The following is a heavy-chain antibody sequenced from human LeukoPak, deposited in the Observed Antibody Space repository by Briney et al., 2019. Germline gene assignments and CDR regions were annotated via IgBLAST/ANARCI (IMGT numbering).Heavy chain of an antibody. CDR2: INQDGSAT. D-gene: IGHD1-26*01. CDR3: AIAAGWEQAY. CDR1: GFTSRTDW. Sequence: GGSLRLSCAASGFTSRTDWMSWVRQAPGEGLEWGANINQDGSATNYVDSAKGRFIVSRDNAKNSVFLQMSSLRAEDTAVYYCAIAAGWEQAYWGQGTLVTVSS. V-gene: IGHV3-7*01. J-gene: IGHJ4*02.